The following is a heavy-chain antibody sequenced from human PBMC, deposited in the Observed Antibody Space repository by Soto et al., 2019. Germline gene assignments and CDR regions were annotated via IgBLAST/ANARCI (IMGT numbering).Heavy chain of an antibody. CDR3: ARDQGGGYNPGSGFDV. CDR1: GYTFTRYY. CDR2: INPSGGST. Sequence: ASVKVSGKASGYTFTRYYMHWVRQAPGQGLEWTGIINPSGGSTSYAQKFQGRVTMTMDTSTSTVYMELSSLRSEDTAVYYCARDQGGGYNPGSGFDVWGQGTMVTVSS. V-gene: IGHV1-46*01. D-gene: IGHD5-12*01. J-gene: IGHJ5*02.